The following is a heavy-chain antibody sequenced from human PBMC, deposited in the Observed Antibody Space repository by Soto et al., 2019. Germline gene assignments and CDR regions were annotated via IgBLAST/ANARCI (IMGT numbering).Heavy chain of an antibody. CDR3: ANSPPWDQLSWVDP. D-gene: IGHD1-26*01. Sequence: QVQLVESGGGLVKPGGSLRLSCAASGFTFSDYYMSWIRQAPGKGLEWVSYSSRSSSYTNYAECVKGRFTISRDNAKNLLYLQMNSLRAEDTAVYYCANSPPWDQLSWVDPWGQGTLVTVSS. J-gene: IGHJ5*02. CDR2: SSRSSSYT. V-gene: IGHV3-11*06. CDR1: GFTFSDYY.